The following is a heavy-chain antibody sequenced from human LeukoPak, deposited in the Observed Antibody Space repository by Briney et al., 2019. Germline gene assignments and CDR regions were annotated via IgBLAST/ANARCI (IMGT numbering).Heavy chain of an antibody. J-gene: IGHJ4*02. CDR3: ARDRLPRYCSGGSCSDPYYFDY. Sequence: ASVKVSCKASGGTFSSYAISWVRQAPGQGLEWMGGIIPIFGTANYAQKFQGRVTITADESTSTAYMELSSLRSEDTAVYYCARDRLPRYCSGGSCSDPYYFDYWGQGTLVTASS. CDR1: GGTFSSYA. CDR2: IIPIFGTA. D-gene: IGHD2-15*01. V-gene: IGHV1-69*13.